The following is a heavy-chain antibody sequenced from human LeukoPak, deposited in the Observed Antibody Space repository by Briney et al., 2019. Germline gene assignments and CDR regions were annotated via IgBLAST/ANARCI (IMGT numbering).Heavy chain of an antibody. J-gene: IGHJ4*02. D-gene: IGHD3-10*01. CDR3: ARDRPKEIVWFGELLPFDY. Sequence: ASVKVSCKASGYTFTSYGISWVRQAPGQGLEWMGWISAYNGNTNYAQKLQGRVTMTTDTSTSTAYMELRSLRSDDTAVYYCARDRPKEIVWFGELLPFDYWGQGTLVTVSS. CDR1: GYTFTSYG. CDR2: ISAYNGNT. V-gene: IGHV1-18*01.